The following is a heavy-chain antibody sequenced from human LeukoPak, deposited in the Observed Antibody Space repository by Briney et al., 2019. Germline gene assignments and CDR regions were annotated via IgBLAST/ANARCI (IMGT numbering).Heavy chain of an antibody. V-gene: IGHV1-69*04. CDR3: ARGAGMGEYSSSSGPFDY. J-gene: IGHJ4*02. Sequence: SLKVSCKASGGTFSSYAISWVRQSPGQGLEWMRRIIPILGIANYAQTFQGRVTITADKSTSTAYMQLSSLRSEDTAVYYCARGAGMGEYSSSSGPFDYWGQGTLVTVSS. D-gene: IGHD6-6*01. CDR1: GGTFSSYA. CDR2: IIPILGIA.